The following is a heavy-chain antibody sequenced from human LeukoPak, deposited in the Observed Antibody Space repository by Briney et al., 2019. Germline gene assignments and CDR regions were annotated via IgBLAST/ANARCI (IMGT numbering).Heavy chain of an antibody. CDR3: AKEPRGCSSTSCYTAY. Sequence: PGGSLRLSCAASGFTFSSYAMSWVRQAPGKGLEWVSAISGSGGSTYYADSVKGRFTISRDNSKNTLYLQMNSLRAEDTAVYYCAKEPRGCSSTSCYTAYWGQGTLVTVSS. V-gene: IGHV3-23*01. CDR2: ISGSGGST. D-gene: IGHD2-2*02. CDR1: GFTFSSYA. J-gene: IGHJ4*02.